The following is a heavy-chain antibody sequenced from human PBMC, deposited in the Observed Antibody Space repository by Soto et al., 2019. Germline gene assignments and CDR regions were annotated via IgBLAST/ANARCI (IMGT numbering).Heavy chain of an antibody. CDR3: AKGRFWGSDSYYFDY. Sequence: GGSLRLSCAASGFTFTSFAISWVRQPPGKGLEWVSAVSGGGGTTDYADSVKGRFTISRHKSNNSVSLQMSSLRAGDTAVYYCAKGRFWGSDSYYFDYWGLGTLVTVSS. V-gene: IGHV3-23*01. J-gene: IGHJ4*02. CDR2: VSGGGGTT. CDR1: GFTFTSFA. D-gene: IGHD3-16*01.